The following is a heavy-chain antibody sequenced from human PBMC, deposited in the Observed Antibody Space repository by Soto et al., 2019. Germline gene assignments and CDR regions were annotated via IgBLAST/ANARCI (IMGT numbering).Heavy chain of an antibody. J-gene: IGHJ4*02. CDR3: ARVHHSSGYSYDY. CDR1: GFTFSDYA. V-gene: IGHV3-30-3*01. Sequence: ESGGGVVQPGRSLRLSCVTSGFTFSDYAIHWVRQTPGKGLEWVGLISHDGSTKYYADSVKGRFTISRDDSKNTLYLQMNSLRAEDTAVYYCARVHHSSGYSYDYWGQGTLVTVSS. CDR2: ISHDGSTK. D-gene: IGHD3-22*01.